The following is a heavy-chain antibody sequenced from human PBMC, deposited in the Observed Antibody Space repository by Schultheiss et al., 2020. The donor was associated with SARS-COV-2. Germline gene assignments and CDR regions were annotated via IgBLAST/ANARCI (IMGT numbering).Heavy chain of an antibody. CDR1: GYTFTSYY. CDR3: ARDGSRSNGWPDVYYFDH. J-gene: IGHJ4*02. V-gene: IGHV1-46*01. CDR2: INPSGGST. D-gene: IGHD6-19*01. Sequence: ASVKVSCKASGYTFTSYYMHWVRQAPGQGLEWMGIINPSGGSTSYAQKFQGRVTMTTDTSTSTAHMELWSLRSDDTAVYYCARDGSRSNGWPDVYYFDHWGQGTPVTVSS.